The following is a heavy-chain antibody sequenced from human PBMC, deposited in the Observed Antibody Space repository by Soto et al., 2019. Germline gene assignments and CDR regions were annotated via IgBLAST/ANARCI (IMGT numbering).Heavy chain of an antibody. V-gene: IGHV3-48*03. CDR3: AXDQEAGSFFPYYYGMDV. D-gene: IGHD6-13*01. CDR1: GFTFSSYE. J-gene: IGHJ6*01. CDR2: ISSSGSTI. Sequence: GASLRLSCATSGFTFSSYEMNWVRQAPGKGLEWVSYISSSGSTIYYADSVKGRFTISRDNAKNSLYLQMDSLRAEDTAVYYCAXDQEAGSFFPYYYGMDVWGQGTTVTVSS.